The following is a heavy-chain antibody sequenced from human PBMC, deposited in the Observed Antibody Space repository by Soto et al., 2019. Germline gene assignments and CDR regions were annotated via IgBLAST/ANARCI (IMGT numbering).Heavy chain of an antibody. D-gene: IGHD6-19*01. CDR3: AKDVYSSGWYRFDY. CDR2: ISYDGSNK. V-gene: IGHV3-30*18. J-gene: IGHJ4*02. Sequence: GGSLRLSCAASGFTFSSYGMHWVRQAPGKGLEWVAVISYDGSNKDYADSVKGRFTISRDNSKNTLYLQMNSLRAEDTAVYSCAKDVYSSGWYRFDYWGQGTLVTVSS. CDR1: GFTFSSYG.